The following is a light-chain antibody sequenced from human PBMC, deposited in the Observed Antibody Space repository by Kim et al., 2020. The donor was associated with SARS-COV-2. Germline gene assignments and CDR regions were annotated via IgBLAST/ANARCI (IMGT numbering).Light chain of an antibody. Sequence: LSPGERTSLSCRASQSVCTYLAWYQQKPGQAPRLLIHGASSRSTGIPGRFSGSGSGTDFTLTISGLEPEDFAVYFCQQYDTSPITFGQGTRLEIK. J-gene: IGKJ5*01. CDR3: QQYDTSPIT. CDR2: GAS. V-gene: IGKV3-20*01. CDR1: QSVCTY.